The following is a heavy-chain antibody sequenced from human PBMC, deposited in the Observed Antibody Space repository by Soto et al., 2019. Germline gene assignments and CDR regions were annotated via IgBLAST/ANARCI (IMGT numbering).Heavy chain of an antibody. Sequence: EVQLVESGGGLVQPGGSLRLSCAASGFTVSSNYMSWVRQAPGKGLEWVSVIYSGGSTYYADSVKGRFTISRDNSKNTLYLQMNSLRAEDTAVYYCARQWLVYTRFDPWGQGTLVTVSS. D-gene: IGHD6-19*01. V-gene: IGHV3-66*04. CDR1: GFTVSSNY. J-gene: IGHJ5*02. CDR3: ARQWLVYTRFDP. CDR2: IYSGGST.